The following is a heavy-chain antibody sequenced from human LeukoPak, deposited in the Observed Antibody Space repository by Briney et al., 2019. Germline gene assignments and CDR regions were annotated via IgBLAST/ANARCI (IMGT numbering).Heavy chain of an antibody. Sequence: PGGSLRLSCAASGFTFASYGMSWVRQAPGKGLEWVSFIITNGGRTSYADSVEGRFTISRDNPRRTLYMQMNSLRDEDTAVYYCAIMHGYYDGTGYWVQWGQGTLVTVSS. CDR1: GFTFASYG. J-gene: IGHJ1*01. CDR3: AIMHGYYDGTGYWVQ. CDR2: IITNGGRT. D-gene: IGHD3-22*01. V-gene: IGHV3-23*01.